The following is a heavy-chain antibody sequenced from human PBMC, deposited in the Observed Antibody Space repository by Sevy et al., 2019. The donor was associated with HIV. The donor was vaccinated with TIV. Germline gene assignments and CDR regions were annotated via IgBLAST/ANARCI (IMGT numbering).Heavy chain of an antibody. CDR1: GFTFTSSA. V-gene: IGHV1-58*01. CDR2: IVVGSGNT. J-gene: IGHJ6*02. CDR3: AATSDYDSSGYYRLTYYGMVV. Sequence: ASVKVSCKASGFTFTSSAVQWVRQARGQRLEWIGWIVVGSGNTNYAQKFQERVTITRDMSTSTDYMELSSLRSEDTAVYYCAATSDYDSSGYYRLTYYGMVVWGQGTTATVSS. D-gene: IGHD3-22*01.